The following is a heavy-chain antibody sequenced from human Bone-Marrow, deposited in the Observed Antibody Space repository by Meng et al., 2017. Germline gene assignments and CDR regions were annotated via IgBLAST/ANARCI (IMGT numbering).Heavy chain of an antibody. J-gene: IGHJ1*01. Sequence: VELPESGPGLVKPSQTLSLTCTVSGGSISSGGYYWSWIRQHPGKGLEWIGYIYYSGSTYYNPSLKSRVTISVDTSKNQFSLKLSSVTAADTAVYYCARGPLSAAGTMGYFQHWGQGTLVTVSS. CDR2: IYYSGST. D-gene: IGHD6-13*01. V-gene: IGHV4-31*03. CDR1: GGSISSGGYY. CDR3: ARGPLSAAGTMGYFQH.